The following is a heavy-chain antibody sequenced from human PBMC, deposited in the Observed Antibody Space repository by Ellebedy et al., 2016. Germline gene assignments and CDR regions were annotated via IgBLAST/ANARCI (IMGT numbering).Heavy chain of an antibody. CDR3: AKSGGILENLLFQFDY. Sequence: GESLKISXAASRFTFNNYAMNWVRQAPGKGLEWVSAISGSGDNTYYIDSVKGRFTISRDNSKNTLHLQMNGLSAEDTAVYYCAKSGGILENLLFQFDYWGQGTLVTVSS. CDR2: ISGSGDNT. J-gene: IGHJ4*02. CDR1: RFTFNNYA. V-gene: IGHV3-23*01. D-gene: IGHD3-3*01.